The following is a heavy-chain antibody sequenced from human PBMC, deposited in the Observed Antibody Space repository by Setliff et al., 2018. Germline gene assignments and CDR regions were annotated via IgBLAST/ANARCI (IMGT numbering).Heavy chain of an antibody. V-gene: IGHV1-2*02. D-gene: IGHD3-16*01. Sequence: GASVKVSCKASGYAATGYHIHWVRQAPGQGPEWMGWINPNTGGTNYAQKFQGRVTMTRDTSITTAYMELSSLRSDDTAVYYCARVAIMGPPSWGQGTLVTVSS. CDR3: ARVAIMGPPS. CDR2: INPNTGGT. CDR1: GYAATGYH. J-gene: IGHJ5*02.